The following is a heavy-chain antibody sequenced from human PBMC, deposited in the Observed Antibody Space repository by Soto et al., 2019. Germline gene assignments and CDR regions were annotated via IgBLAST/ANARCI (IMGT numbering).Heavy chain of an antibody. CDR3: ARSIVVVTALDY. CDR2: INAGNGNT. CDR1: GYTFTSYA. J-gene: IGHJ4*02. V-gene: IGHV1-3*05. Sequence: QVQLVQSGAEEKKPGASVKVSCKASGYTFTSYAMHWVRQAPGQRLEWMGWINAGNGNTKYSQKFQGRVTITRDTSASTAYMELSSLRSEDTGVCYCARSIVVVTALDYWGQGTLVTVSS. D-gene: IGHD2-21*02.